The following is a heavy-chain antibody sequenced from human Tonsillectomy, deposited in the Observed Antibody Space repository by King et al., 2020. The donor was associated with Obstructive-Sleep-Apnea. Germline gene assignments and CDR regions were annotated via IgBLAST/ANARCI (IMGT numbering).Heavy chain of an antibody. D-gene: IGHD6-13*01. J-gene: IGHJ4*02. CDR1: GGSFSGYY. CDR2: INHSGST. Sequence: VQLQQWGAGLLKPSETLSLTCAVYGGSFSGYYWSWIRQPPGKGREWIGEINHSGSTNYNPSLKSRVTISLDTSKNQFSLELSSVTAADTAVYYCARGGWGSSWPFDYWGQGTLVTVSS. CDR3: ARGGWGSSWPFDY. V-gene: IGHV4-34*01.